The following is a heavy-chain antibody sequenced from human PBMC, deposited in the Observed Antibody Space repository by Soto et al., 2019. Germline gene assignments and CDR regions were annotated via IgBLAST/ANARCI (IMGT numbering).Heavy chain of an antibody. CDR2: IIPIFGTA. V-gene: IGHV1-69*13. CDR3: ARNFGSSPYYYYYYGMDV. CDR1: GGTFSSYA. J-gene: IGHJ6*02. D-gene: IGHD6-13*01. Sequence: VASVKVSCKASGGTFSSYAISWVRQAPGQGLEWMGGIIPIFGTANYAQKFQGRVTITADESTSTAYMELSSLRSEDTAVYYCARNFGSSPYYYYYYGMDVWGQGTTVTVSS.